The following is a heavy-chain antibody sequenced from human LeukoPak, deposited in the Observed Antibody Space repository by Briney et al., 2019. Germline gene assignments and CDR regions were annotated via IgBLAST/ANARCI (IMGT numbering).Heavy chain of an antibody. CDR1: GYTFSSYW. Sequence: GASLQTSCKGSGYTFSSYWIGWVRQMPGKGLEWMGIIYPGDSDTRYSPSLQGQVTISVDTSIGTAYLQWSSLKASDTAIYYCARQNDFRLDYWGQGTLVTVSS. J-gene: IGHJ4*02. CDR3: ARQNDFRLDY. CDR2: IYPGDSDT. D-gene: IGHD3-3*01. V-gene: IGHV5-51*01.